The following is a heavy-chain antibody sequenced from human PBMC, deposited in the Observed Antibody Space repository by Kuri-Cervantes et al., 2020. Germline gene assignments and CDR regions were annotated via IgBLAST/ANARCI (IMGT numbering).Heavy chain of an antibody. J-gene: IGHJ4*02. D-gene: IGHD5-12*01. CDR1: GFRFSIYW. CDR2: IKQDGSEK. Sequence: GESLKISCAGSGFRFSIYWMTWVRQAPGKGLEWVANIKQDGSEKYYVDSVKGRFTISRDNAKNSLYLQMNSLRAEDTAVYYCAAYGYSFVFDYWGQGTLVTVSS. V-gene: IGHV3-7*01. CDR3: AAYGYSFVFDY.